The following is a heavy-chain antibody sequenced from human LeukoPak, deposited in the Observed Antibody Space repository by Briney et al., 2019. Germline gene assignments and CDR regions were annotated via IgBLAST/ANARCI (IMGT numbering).Heavy chain of an antibody. D-gene: IGHD3-10*01. Sequence: GGSLRLSCAASGFTLSDYYMSWIRQAPGKGLEWVSYISSSGSTIYYADSVKGRFTISRDNAKNSLYLQMNSLRAEDTAVYYCARALRGFGELLYPIDYWGQGTLVTVSS. CDR2: ISSSGSTI. CDR1: GFTLSDYY. V-gene: IGHV3-11*04. J-gene: IGHJ4*02. CDR3: ARALRGFGELLYPIDY.